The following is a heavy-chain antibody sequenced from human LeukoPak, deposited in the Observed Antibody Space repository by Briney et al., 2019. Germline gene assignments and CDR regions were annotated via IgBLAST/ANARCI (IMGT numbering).Heavy chain of an antibody. D-gene: IGHD6-19*01. CDR2: ISHSGTT. V-gene: IGHV4-4*02. CDR3: ARGAVAGTLYYFDY. Sequence: SETLSLTCGVSGGSIDITNYWSWVRQAPGKGLEWIGEISHSGTTNYNPSLRSRVAMSLDRANNQFSLSLTSVTAADTAIYSCARGAVAGTLYYFDYWGQGTLVTVSS. J-gene: IGHJ4*02. CDR1: GGSIDITNY.